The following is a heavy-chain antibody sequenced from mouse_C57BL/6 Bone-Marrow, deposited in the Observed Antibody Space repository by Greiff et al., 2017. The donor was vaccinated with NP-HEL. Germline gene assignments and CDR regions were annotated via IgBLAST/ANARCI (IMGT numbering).Heavy chain of an antibody. D-gene: IGHD2-2*01. CDR1: GFTFSDYY. CDR2: ISNGGGST. Sequence: EVKVVESGGGLVQPGGSLKLSCAASGFTFSDYYMYWVRQTPEKRLEWVAYISNGGGSTYYPGTVKGRFTISRDNAKNTLYLQMSRLKSEDTAMYYCARQRLRYAMDYWGQGTSVTVSS. V-gene: IGHV5-12*01. CDR3: ARQRLRYAMDY. J-gene: IGHJ4*01.